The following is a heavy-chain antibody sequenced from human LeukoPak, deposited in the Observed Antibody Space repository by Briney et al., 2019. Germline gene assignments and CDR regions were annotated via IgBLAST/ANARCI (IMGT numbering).Heavy chain of an antibody. V-gene: IGHV3-53*01. CDR3: ARANVGLGAFDI. CDR1: GFTVSSNY. J-gene: IGHJ3*02. D-gene: IGHD6-19*01. Sequence: GVSLRHSCAASGFTVSSNYMSWVRQAPGKGLEWVSVIYSGGSTYYADSVKGRFTISRDNSKNTLYLQMNSLRAEDTAVYYCARANVGLGAFDIWGQGTMVTVFS. CDR2: IYSGGST.